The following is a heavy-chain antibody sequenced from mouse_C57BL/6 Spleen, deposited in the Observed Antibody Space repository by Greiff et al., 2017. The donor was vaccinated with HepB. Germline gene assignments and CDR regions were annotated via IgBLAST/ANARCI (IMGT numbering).Heavy chain of an antibody. CDR3: ASPIYYDYGKFFAD. CDR1: GFTFSSYG. J-gene: IGHJ3*01. CDR2: ISSGGSYT. D-gene: IGHD2-4*01. V-gene: IGHV5-6*01. Sequence: EVMLVESGGDLVKPGGSLKLSCAASGFTFSSYGMSWVRQTPDKRLEWVATISSGGSYTYYPDSVKGRFTISRDNAKNTLYLQMSSLKSEDTAMYYCASPIYYDYGKFFADWGQGTLVTVSA.